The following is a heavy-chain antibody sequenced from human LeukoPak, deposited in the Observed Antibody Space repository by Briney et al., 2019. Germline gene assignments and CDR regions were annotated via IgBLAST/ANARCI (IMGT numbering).Heavy chain of an antibody. J-gene: IGHJ4*02. Sequence: PSETLSLTCSVSGGSIANYYWSWIRQPHGKGREGIGNIYYSGSTNYNPSLKSRVTISVDTSKNQFSLNLTSVTGADTAVYYCARRGRSWPNYFDYWGQGTLVTVSS. D-gene: IGHD6-13*01. CDR3: ARRGRSWPNYFDY. CDR2: IYYSGST. V-gene: IGHV4-59*01. CDR1: GGSIANYY.